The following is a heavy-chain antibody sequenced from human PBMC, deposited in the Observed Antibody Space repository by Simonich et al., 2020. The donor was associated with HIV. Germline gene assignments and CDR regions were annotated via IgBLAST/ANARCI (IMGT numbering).Heavy chain of an antibody. D-gene: IGHD3-22*01. CDR1: GGSFSDYY. V-gene: IGHV4-34*01. CDR2: INPSGTT. J-gene: IGHJ4*02. CDR3: ARNGFYYDSSGYCLFDY. Sequence: QVQLQQWGAGLLTPSETLSLSCAVYGGSFSDYYWGLIRQSPGKGLEWIGEINPSGTTKYNPSLKSRVTISVDTSKNQFSLKLSSVTVADTAVYYCARNGFYYDSSGYCLFDYWGQGTLVTVSS.